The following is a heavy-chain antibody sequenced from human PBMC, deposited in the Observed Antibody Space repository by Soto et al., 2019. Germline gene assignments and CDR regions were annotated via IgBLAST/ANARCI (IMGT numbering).Heavy chain of an antibody. V-gene: IGHV3-11*01. D-gene: IGHD1-7*01. J-gene: IGHJ4*02. CDR1: GFIFNDYY. CDR3: ARDVIAGTTHFDY. Sequence: GGSLRLSCAASGFIFNDYYMSWIRQAPGKGLEWVSYISSSGYTIYYADSMKGRFTISRDNAKNSLYLQMNSLRAEDTAVYYCARDVIAGTTHFDYWGQGTLVTVSS. CDR2: ISSSGYTI.